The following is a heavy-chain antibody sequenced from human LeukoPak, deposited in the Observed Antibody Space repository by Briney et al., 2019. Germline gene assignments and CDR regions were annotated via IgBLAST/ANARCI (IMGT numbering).Heavy chain of an antibody. CDR2: INPNSGGT. CDR3: AAALGRHYDSSGYYYAY. V-gene: IGHV1-2*02. D-gene: IGHD3-22*01. CDR1: GYTFTGYY. Sequence: ASVKVSCKSSGYTFTGYYMHWVRQPPGQGLEWMGWINPNSGGTNYAQKFHGRGTMTRDTSISTAYMELSRLRSDDTAVYYCAAALGRHYDSSGYYYAYWGQGTLVTVSS. J-gene: IGHJ4*02.